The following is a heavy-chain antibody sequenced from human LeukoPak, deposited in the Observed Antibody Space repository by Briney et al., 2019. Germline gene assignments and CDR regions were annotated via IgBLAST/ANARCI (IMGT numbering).Heavy chain of an antibody. J-gene: IGHJ4*02. D-gene: IGHD3-22*01. Sequence: SLKVSCKASRYTFTRYYMHWVRQAPGHRLEWMGWINPNSGDTNHAQKFQGRVTMTRDTPISTAYMELSRLTSDDTAMYYCARGRYGLLSGYDYWGQGAMVTVSS. CDR1: RYTFTRYY. CDR3: ARGRYGLLSGYDY. V-gene: IGHV1-2*02. CDR2: INPNSGDT.